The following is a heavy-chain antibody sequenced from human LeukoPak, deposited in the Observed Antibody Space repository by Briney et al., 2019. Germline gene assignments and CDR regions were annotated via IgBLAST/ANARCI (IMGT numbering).Heavy chain of an antibody. CDR3: AKAGGRLSPNFDY. D-gene: IGHD6-25*01. CDR1: GFTFSSYG. CDR2: ISYDGSNK. J-gene: IGHJ4*02. Sequence: GGSLRLSCAASGFTFSSYGMHWVRQAPGKWLEWVAVISYDGSNKYYADSVKGRFTISRDNSKNTLYLQMNSLRAEDTAVYYCAKAGGRLSPNFDYWGQGTLVTVSS. V-gene: IGHV3-30*18.